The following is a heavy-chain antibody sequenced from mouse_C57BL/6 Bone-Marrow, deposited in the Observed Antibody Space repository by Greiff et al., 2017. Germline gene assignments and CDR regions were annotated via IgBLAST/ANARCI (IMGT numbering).Heavy chain of an antibody. J-gene: IGHJ2*01. CDR1: GYTFTSYW. CDR2: IDPSDSYT. V-gene: IGHV1-50*01. CDR3: AKGGDSDY. Sequence: QVQLQQPGAELVKPGASVKLSCKASGYTFTSYWMQWVKQRPGQGLEWIGEIDPSDSYTNYNQKFKGKATLTVDTSSSTAYMQLSSLTSEDSAVYYCAKGGDSDYWGKGTTLTAAS.